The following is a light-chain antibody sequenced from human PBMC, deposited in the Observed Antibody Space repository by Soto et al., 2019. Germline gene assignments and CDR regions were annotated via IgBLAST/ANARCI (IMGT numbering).Light chain of an antibody. CDR2: GAT. J-gene: IGKJ4*01. Sequence: EIVLTQSPGTLSLSPGERATLSCRASQSVSRYLAWYQQKPGQAPRLLIYGATSRATGIPARFSGSRSGAEFTLTINSLQSEDFAVYYCQPYNNWPLTFGGGTKVDIK. CDR3: QPYNNWPLT. CDR1: QSVSRY. V-gene: IGKV3-15*01.